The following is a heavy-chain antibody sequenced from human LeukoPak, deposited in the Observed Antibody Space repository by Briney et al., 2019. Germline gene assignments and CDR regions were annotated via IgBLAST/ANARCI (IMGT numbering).Heavy chain of an antibody. Sequence: ASVKVSCKASGYTFTGYYMHWVRQAPGQGLEWMGWINPNSGGTNYAQKFQGWVTMTRDTSISTAYMELSRLRSDDTAVYYCARSGYYYDSSGYFGGFTNAEYFQHWGRGTLVTVSS. CDR2: INPNSGGT. D-gene: IGHD3-22*01. CDR3: ARSGYYYDSSGYFGGFTNAEYFQH. J-gene: IGHJ1*01. V-gene: IGHV1-2*04. CDR1: GYTFTGYY.